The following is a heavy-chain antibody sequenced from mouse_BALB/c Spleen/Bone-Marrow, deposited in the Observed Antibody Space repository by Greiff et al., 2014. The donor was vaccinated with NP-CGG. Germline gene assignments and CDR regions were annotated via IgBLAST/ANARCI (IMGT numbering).Heavy chain of an antibody. CDR3: TSPGDYGYYGFAY. CDR2: FNPRNSDS. J-gene: IGHJ3*01. CDR1: GYTFTTYW. Sequence: DVKLQESGTVAARPGTSERMSCKASGYTFTTYWMHWVKQRPGQGLEWIGAFNPRNSDSHYNQKFKAKAELTAGTSASTAYMELSSLTDEDSAVYYCTSPGDYGYYGFAYWGQGTLVTVSA. D-gene: IGHD1-2*01. V-gene: IGHV1-5*01.